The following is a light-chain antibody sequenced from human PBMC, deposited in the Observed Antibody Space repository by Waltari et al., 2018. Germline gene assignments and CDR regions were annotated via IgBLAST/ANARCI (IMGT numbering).Light chain of an antibody. J-gene: IGLJ2*01. CDR2: DVS. CDR3: TSYTSRSTWV. CDR1: SSDVGGSNY. V-gene: IGLV2-14*03. Sequence: QSALTQPASVSGSPGQSIAISCPRTSSDVGGSNYVSWYQQHPGKAPRLMIYDVSNRPSGVSNRFSGSKSGNTASLTISGLQAEDEADYYCTSYTSRSTWVFGGGTKMTVL.